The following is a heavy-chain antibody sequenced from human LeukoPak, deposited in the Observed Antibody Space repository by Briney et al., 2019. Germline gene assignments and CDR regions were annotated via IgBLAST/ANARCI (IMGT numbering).Heavy chain of an antibody. J-gene: IGHJ4*02. V-gene: IGHV3-23*01. CDR1: GFTFSSYA. CDR2: ITTSGGST. D-gene: IGHD1-26*01. Sequence: GGSLRLSCAASGFTFSSYAMSWVRQAPGKGLEWVSAITTSGGSTYYADSVKGRFTISRDNSKNTLYLQMNSLRAEDTALYYCAIKYTGGNPFDYWGQGTLVTVSS. CDR3: AIKYTGGNPFDY.